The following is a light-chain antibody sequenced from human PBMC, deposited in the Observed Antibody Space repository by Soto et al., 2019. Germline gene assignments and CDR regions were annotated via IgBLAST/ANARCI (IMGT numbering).Light chain of an antibody. Sequence: EFVLAQAPGTLSLSPGGRATLSCRASQTVRNNYLAWYQQKPGQAHRLLMSGAYTRAAGIPDRLSGDGSGTDFTLTISRLEPEDFAVYYCKQYGTSAITFGQGTRLEIK. CDR1: QTVRNNY. J-gene: IGKJ5*01. CDR3: KQYGTSAIT. V-gene: IGKV3-20*01. CDR2: GAY.